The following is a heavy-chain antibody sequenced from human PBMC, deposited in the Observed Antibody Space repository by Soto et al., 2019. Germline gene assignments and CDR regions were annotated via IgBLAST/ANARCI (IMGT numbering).Heavy chain of an antibody. D-gene: IGHD6-6*01. CDR1: GFTFDDYA. Sequence: EVQLVESGGGLVQPGRSLRLSCAASGFTFDDYAMHWVRQAPGKGLEWVSGISWNSGSIGYADSVKGRFTISRDNAKNSLYLQMNSLRAEDTALYYCAKDGEEQLELVAFDIWGQGTMVTVSS. CDR2: ISWNSGSI. CDR3: AKDGEEQLELVAFDI. J-gene: IGHJ3*02. V-gene: IGHV3-9*01.